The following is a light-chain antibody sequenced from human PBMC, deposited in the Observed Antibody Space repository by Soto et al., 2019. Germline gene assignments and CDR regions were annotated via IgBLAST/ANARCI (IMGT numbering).Light chain of an antibody. CDR2: DVS. J-gene: IGLJ1*01. CDR3: SSYTSSTTEV. Sequence: QSALTQPASVSGSPGQSITISCTGTSSDVGGYNYVSWYQQHPGKAPKLMIYDVSSRPSGASNRFSGSKSGNTASLTISGLQAEDDADYYCSSYTSSTTEVFGTGTKLTVL. V-gene: IGLV2-14*01. CDR1: SSDVGGYNY.